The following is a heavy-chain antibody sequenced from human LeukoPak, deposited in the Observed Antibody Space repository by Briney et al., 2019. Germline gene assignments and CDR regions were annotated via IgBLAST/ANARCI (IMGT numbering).Heavy chain of an antibody. J-gene: IGHJ4*02. D-gene: IGHD1-26*01. V-gene: IGHV4-38-2*01. Sequence: SETLSLTCAVSGYSISSGYYWGWIRQPPGKGLEWIGSIYYSGSTYYNPSLKSRVTISVDTSKNQFSLKLSSVTAADTAVYYCARHRIVGATTFDYWGQGTLVTVSS. CDR2: IYYSGST. CDR1: GYSISSGYY. CDR3: ARHRIVGATTFDY.